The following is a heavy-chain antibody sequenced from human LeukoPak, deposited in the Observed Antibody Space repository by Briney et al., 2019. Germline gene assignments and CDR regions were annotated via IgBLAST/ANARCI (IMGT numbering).Heavy chain of an antibody. CDR3: ARDSYSSRNNWFDP. Sequence: ASVKVSCKASGYTFTSYGISWVRQAPGQGLEWMGWISAYNGNTNYAQKLQGRVTMTTDTSTSTAYMELSRLRSDDTAVYYCARDSYSSRNNWFDPWGQGTLVTVSS. CDR2: ISAYNGNT. V-gene: IGHV1-18*01. CDR1: GYTFTSYG. D-gene: IGHD6-13*01. J-gene: IGHJ5*02.